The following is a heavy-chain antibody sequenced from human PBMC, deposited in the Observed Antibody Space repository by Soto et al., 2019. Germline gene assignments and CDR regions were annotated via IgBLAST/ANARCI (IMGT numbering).Heavy chain of an antibody. CDR3: ARVVPGAEAWFGP. D-gene: IGHD2-2*01. V-gene: IGHV1-18*01. CDR1: GYTFSNYG. Sequence: QVQLVQSGGEVKRPGASVKVSCKTSGYTFSNYGITWVRQAPGQPLEWLGWISLYSDGTNYAQKFQGRVSMTPYTATTTAYMELRRLKSDDTAVYYCARVVPGAEAWFGPWGEGTLVTVSS. CDR2: ISLYSDGT. J-gene: IGHJ5*02.